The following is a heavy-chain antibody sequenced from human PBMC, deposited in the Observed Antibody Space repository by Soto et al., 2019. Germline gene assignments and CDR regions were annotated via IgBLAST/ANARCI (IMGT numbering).Heavy chain of an antibody. CDR2: ISNTGSRT. V-gene: IGHV3-23*01. CDR3: VRVVLAATTGFDS. CDR1: GFTFSSYD. Sequence: EVHLLESGGRLVQPGVSLRLSCAASGFTFSSYDLSWVRQAPGKGLEWVSHISNTGSRTNYADSVKGRFTISRDNSRSTMAVEMNSLRADDPAIYYGVRVVLAATTGFDSWGQGTLVNVSS. J-gene: IGHJ4*02. D-gene: IGHD2-15*01.